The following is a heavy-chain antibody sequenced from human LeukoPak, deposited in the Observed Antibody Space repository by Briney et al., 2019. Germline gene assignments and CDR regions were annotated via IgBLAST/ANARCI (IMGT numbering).Heavy chain of an antibody. CDR1: GGTFSSYA. Sequence: SVKVSCKASGGTFSSYAISWVRQAPGQGLEWMGGIIPIFGTANYAQKFQGRVTITTDESTSTAYMELSSLRSEDTAVYYCAIRHHYDSSGYYVWFDPWGQGTLVTVSS. D-gene: IGHD3-22*01. V-gene: IGHV1-69*05. CDR2: IIPIFGTA. J-gene: IGHJ5*02. CDR3: AIRHHYDSSGYYVWFDP.